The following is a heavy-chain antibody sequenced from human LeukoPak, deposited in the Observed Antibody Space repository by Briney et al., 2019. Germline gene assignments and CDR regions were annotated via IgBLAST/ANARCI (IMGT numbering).Heavy chain of an antibody. CDR1: GGSISSSSYY. CDR3: ARHVLRRGPWFFEY. J-gene: IGHJ4*02. V-gene: IGHV4-39*01. D-gene: IGHD4-17*01. Sequence: SETLSLTCTVSGGSISSSSYYGGWIRQPPGKGLEWIGSIYYSGSTYNPSLKSRVTISVDTSKKQFSLNLSSVTAADTAVYYCARHVLRRGPWFFEYWGQGTLVTVSS. CDR2: IYYSGST.